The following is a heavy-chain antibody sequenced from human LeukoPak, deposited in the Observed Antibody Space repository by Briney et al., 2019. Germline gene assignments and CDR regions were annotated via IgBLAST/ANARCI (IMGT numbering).Heavy chain of an antibody. V-gene: IGHV4-39*07. Sequence: PSETLSLACTVSGGSINSGTFYWSWIRQPPGKGLEWIGEINHSGSTNYNPSLKSRVTISVDTSKNQFSLKLSSVTAADTAVYYCAREYQLLPRGYYYYMDVWGKGTTVTVSS. CDR1: GGSINSGTFY. CDR3: AREYQLLPRGYYYYMDV. J-gene: IGHJ6*03. CDR2: INHSGST. D-gene: IGHD2-2*01.